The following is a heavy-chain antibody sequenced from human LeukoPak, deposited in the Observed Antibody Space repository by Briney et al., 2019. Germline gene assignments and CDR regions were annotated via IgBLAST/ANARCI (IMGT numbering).Heavy chain of an antibody. J-gene: IGHJ3*02. CDR2: IYHSRST. Sequence: PSGTLSLTCAVSGGSISSSNWWSWVRQPPGKGLEWIGEIYHSRSTNYNPPLKSRVTTSVDTSKNQFSLNLSSVTAADTAVYYCARQIATKGEWAFDIWGQGTMVTVSS. CDR3: ARQIATKGEWAFDI. V-gene: IGHV4-4*02. CDR1: GGSISSSNW. D-gene: IGHD5-24*01.